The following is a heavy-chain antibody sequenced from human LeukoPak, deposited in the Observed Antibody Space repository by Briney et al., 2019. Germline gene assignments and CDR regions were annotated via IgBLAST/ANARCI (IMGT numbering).Heavy chain of an antibody. CDR1: GLTFSSSA. J-gene: IGHJ4*02. CDR3: AKVVVSGNGDYFDS. V-gene: IGHV3-23*01. Sequence: PGGSLRLSCAASGLTFSSSAMAWVRLAPGKGLEWVSSISGSGETIHYADSVKGRFPISRDNSKSTLSLQMNSLRAEDTAIYYCAKVVVSGNGDYFDSWGQGTLVTVAS. D-gene: IGHD2-8*01. CDR2: ISGSGETI.